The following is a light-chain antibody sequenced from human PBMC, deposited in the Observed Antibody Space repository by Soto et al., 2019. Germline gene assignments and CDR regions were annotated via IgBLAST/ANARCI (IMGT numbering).Light chain of an antibody. CDR2: GAS. V-gene: IGKV3-20*01. Sequence: EIVLTQSPGTLSLSPGERATLSCRASQSVSSSYLAWYQQKPGQAPRLLIYGASSRATGIPDRFSGSGSGTDFTLTISRLESEDLAVYYCQQYGNSPLTFGPGTKVDIK. CDR3: QQYGNSPLT. CDR1: QSVSSSY. J-gene: IGKJ3*01.